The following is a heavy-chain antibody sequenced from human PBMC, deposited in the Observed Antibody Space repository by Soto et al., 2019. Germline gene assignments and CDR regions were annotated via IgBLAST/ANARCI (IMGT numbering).Heavy chain of an antibody. Sequence: SETLSLTCAVYGGSFSGYYWSWIRQHPGKGLEWIGYIYYSGSTYYNPSLKSRVTISVDTSKNQFSLKLSSVTAADTAVYYCARIVLSGYYFFDYWGQGTLVTVSS. V-gene: IGHV4-31*11. CDR1: GGSFSGYY. CDR2: IYYSGST. D-gene: IGHD3-22*01. CDR3: ARIVLSGYYFFDY. J-gene: IGHJ4*02.